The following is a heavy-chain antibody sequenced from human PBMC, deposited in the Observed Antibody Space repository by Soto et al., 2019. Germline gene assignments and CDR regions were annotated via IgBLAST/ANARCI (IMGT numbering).Heavy chain of an antibody. CDR3: ARSHLAVAVSPWFDP. Sequence: QVTLKESGPVLVNPTETLTLRCTVSGLSITDSEMGVSWIRQPPGQPLEWLAHIDSSGEKSYRTFLKSRLAISKDTSKSQIVLTMTTIDPADTATYYCARSHLAVAVSPWFDPWGQGIPVTVSS. D-gene: IGHD6-19*01. CDR1: GLSITDSEMG. J-gene: IGHJ5*02. CDR2: IDSSGEK. V-gene: IGHV2-26*01.